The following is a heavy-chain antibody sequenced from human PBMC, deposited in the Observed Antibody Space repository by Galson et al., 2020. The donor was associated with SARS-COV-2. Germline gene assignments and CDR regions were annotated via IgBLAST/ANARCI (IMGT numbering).Heavy chain of an antibody. CDR1: GYTFTTYG. Sequence: ASVKVSCKASGYTFTTYGFIWVRQAPGQGLEWMGWISAYNGNTNYPQRLQGRVTMTTDTSTSTAYMELTSLRSDVTAVYYCARVVGATPSDYWGQGTLVTVSS. J-gene: IGHJ4*02. CDR2: ISAYNGNT. CDR3: ARVVGATPSDY. V-gene: IGHV1-18*01. D-gene: IGHD1-26*01.